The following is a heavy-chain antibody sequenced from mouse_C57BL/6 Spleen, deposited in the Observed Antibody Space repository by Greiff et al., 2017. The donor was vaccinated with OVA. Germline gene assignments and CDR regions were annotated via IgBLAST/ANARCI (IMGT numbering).Heavy chain of an antibody. D-gene: IGHD2-1*01. CDR1: GYAFSSSW. J-gene: IGHJ2*01. CDR3: ARGGIYYGLFDY. V-gene: IGHV1-82*01. Sequence: VKLMESGPELVKPGASVKISCKASGYAFSSSWMNWVKQRPGKGLEWIGRIYPGDGDTNYNGKFKGKATLTADKSSSTAYMQLSSLTSEDSAVYFCARGGIYYGLFDYWGQGTTLTVSS. CDR2: IYPGDGDT.